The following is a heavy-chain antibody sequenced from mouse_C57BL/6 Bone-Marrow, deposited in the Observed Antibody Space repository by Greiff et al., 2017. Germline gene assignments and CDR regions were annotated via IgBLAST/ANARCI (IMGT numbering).Heavy chain of an antibody. CDR2: IDPEIGDT. CDR1: GFNIKDDY. V-gene: IGHV14-4*01. J-gene: IGHJ2*01. CDR3: SSFGGNYFDF. Sequence: EVHLVESGAELVRPGASVKLSCTASGFNIKDDYIHWVKQRPEQGLEWIGWIDPEIGDTEYASKFQGKATITSDTSSNTAYLQLSSLTSEDTAVYYCSSFGGNYFDFWGQGTPLTVAS. D-gene: IGHD1-1*02.